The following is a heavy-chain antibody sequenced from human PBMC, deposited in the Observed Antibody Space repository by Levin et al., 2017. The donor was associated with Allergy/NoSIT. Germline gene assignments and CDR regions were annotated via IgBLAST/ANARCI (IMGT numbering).Heavy chain of an antibody. CDR1: GGSITTSPYY. Sequence: SETLSLTCTVSGGSITTSPYYWGWIRQAPGTGLEWIASISYYGSTHYNSSLQSRVTISRDTSKNQFSLTLSSVTAADTAVYYCTRVYTGSAFEHWGQGTLVTVSS. CDR2: ISYYGST. J-gene: IGHJ4*02. D-gene: IGHD1-26*01. V-gene: IGHV4-39*07. CDR3: TRVYTGSAFEH.